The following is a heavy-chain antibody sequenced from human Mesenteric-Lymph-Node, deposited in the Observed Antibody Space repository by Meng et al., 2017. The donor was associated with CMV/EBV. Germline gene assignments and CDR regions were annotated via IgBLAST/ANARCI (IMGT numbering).Heavy chain of an antibody. D-gene: IGHD3-10*01. CDR3: ARDTLTYSYGPGWIDP. V-gene: IGHV4-39*02. J-gene: IGHJ5*02. CDR1: RGSFCRRWHY. Sequence: LWREESVPRLVRPWGALPRKFTVSRGSFCRRWHYWGWIRQPPGKGLEWIGSIFYSGSAHYNPALESRVTISIDKSKNEFFLNLGSVTAADTAMYFCARDTLTYSYGPGWIDPWGQGTLVTVSS. CDR2: IFYSGSA.